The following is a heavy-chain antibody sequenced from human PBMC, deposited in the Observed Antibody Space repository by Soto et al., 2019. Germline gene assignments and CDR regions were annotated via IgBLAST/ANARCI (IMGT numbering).Heavy chain of an antibody. CDR2: IYHTGST. D-gene: IGHD2-15*01. J-gene: IGHJ5*01. CDR3: ARDGAGGYGLGWFDP. CDR1: GDSISRGGYY. Sequence: QVQLQESGPGLVKPSQTLSLTCTVSGDSISRGGYYYNWIRHLPGKGLGWIGYIYHTGSTNYNPSLKSRVTISVDTSKNQLSLELRSVTAADTAVYYCARDGAGGYGLGWFDPWGQGTLVTVSS. V-gene: IGHV4-31*03.